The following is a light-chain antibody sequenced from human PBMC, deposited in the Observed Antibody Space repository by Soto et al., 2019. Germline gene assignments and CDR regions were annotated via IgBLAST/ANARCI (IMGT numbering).Light chain of an antibody. CDR2: EVS. J-gene: IGLJ2*01. V-gene: IGLV2-14*01. Sequence: QSVLTQPASVSGSPGHSITISCTGTSSDVGGYNYVSWYQQHPGKAPKLMIYEVSNRPSGVSNRFSGSKSGNTASLTISGLQAEDEADYYCSSYTSSSTRVFGGGNKLTVL. CDR1: SSDVGGYNY. CDR3: SSYTSSSTRV.